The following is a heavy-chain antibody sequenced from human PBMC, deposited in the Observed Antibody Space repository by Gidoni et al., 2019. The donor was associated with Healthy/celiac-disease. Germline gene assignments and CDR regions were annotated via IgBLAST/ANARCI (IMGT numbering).Heavy chain of an antibody. CDR1: GGSISSGSYY. Sequence: QVQLQESGPGLVKPSQTLSLTCTVSGGSISSGSYYWSWIRPPAGKGLEWIGRIYTSGSTNYNPSLKSRVTISVDTSKNQFSLKLSSVTAADTAVYYCARNSGSYYGDLDYWGQGTLVTVSS. CDR3: ARNSGSYYGDLDY. D-gene: IGHD1-26*01. V-gene: IGHV4-61*02. CDR2: IYTSGST. J-gene: IGHJ4*02.